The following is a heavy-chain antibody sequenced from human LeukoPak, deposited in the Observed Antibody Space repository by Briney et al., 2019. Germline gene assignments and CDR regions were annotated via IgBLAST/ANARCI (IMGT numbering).Heavy chain of an antibody. J-gene: IGHJ4*02. D-gene: IGHD3-22*01. CDR2: IHSSGST. V-gene: IGHV4-4*07. CDR3: ARTASSGYFYFDY. Sequence: ETLSLTCSVSGGSINTYYWSCIRQPAGKGLEWIGRIHSSGSTHYNPSLKSRVTMSLDTSKNQFSLKLTSVTAADTAVYYCARTASSGYFYFDYWGQGTLVTVSS. CDR1: GGSINTYY.